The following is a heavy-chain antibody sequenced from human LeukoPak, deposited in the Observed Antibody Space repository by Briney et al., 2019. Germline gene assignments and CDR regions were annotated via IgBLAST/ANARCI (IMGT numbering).Heavy chain of an antibody. V-gene: IGHV4-59*01. J-gene: IGHJ4*02. D-gene: IGHD5-24*01. CDR3: ARGSRDGYNHFDY. Sequence: SETLSLTCTISGGSITSYHWSWIRQPPGKGLERIGYIYYSGSTNYNPSLKSRVTISVDTSKNQFSLNLRSVTAADTAVYYCARGSRDGYNHFDYWGQGTLVTVSS. CDR2: IYYSGST. CDR1: GGSITSYH.